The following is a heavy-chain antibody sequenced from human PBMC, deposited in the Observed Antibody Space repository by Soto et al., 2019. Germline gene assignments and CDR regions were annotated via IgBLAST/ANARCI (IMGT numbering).Heavy chain of an antibody. CDR3: TRDLS. J-gene: IGHJ4*02. Sequence: EVQLVESGGGLVQPGGSLRLSCAGSGFTFSNHWMSWVRQTPGKGLEWVANINQDGSEKYYGDSVKGRFTISRDNAKNSLFLQMNSLRAEDTALYSCTRDLSWGQGTLVIVSS. CDR2: INQDGSEK. CDR1: GFTFSNHW. V-gene: IGHV3-7*04.